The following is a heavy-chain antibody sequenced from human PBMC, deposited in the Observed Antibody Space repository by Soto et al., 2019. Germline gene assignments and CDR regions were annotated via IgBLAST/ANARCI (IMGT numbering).Heavy chain of an antibody. CDR2: ISGGGGST. CDR3: AKDSSSWYYFDY. V-gene: IGHV3-23*01. D-gene: IGHD6-13*01. J-gene: IGHJ4*02. CDR1: GFTFSSYA. Sequence: EVQLLESGGGLVQPGGSLRLSCAASGFTFSSYAMSWVRQDPGNGLEWVSGISGGGGSTYYADSVKGRLTISRDNSKNTLYLQMDSLRADDTAVYYCAKDSSSWYYFDYWGPGNLVSVSA.